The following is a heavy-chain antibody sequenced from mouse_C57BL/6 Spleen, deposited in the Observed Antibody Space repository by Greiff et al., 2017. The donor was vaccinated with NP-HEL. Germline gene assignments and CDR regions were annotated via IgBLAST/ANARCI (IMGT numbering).Heavy chain of an antibody. CDR1: GFSLSTSGMG. CDR3: ARRIYYDYDDAMDY. J-gene: IGHJ4*01. V-gene: IGHV8-12*01. D-gene: IGHD2-4*01. Sequence: QVTLKESGPGILESSQTLSLTCSFSGFSLSTSGMGVSWIRQPSGKGLEWLAHIYWDDDKRYNPSLKSRLTISKDTSRNQVFLKITSVDTADTATDYCARRIYYDYDDAMDYWGQGTSVTVSS. CDR2: IYWDDDK.